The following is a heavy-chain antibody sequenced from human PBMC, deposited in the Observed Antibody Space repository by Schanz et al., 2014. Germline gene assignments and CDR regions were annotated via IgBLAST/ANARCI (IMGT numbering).Heavy chain of an antibody. Sequence: QAELVESGGGVVQPGGSLRLSCEASGFIFSNHGMNWVRQAPGKGLEWVAFIQHDGSRTYYTASLKGRVTISRDNSQNMVYVAMNSLRVEETAVYYCARGKAYTAATPMNWFDPWGQGTLVTVSS. V-gene: IGHV3-30*02. J-gene: IGHJ5*02. CDR3: ARGKAYTAATPMNWFDP. CDR2: IQHDGSRT. D-gene: IGHD2-21*01. CDR1: GFIFSNHG.